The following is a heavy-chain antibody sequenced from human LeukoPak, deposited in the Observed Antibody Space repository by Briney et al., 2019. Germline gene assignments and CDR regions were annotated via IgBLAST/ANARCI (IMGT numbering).Heavy chain of an antibody. D-gene: IGHD6-13*01. CDR3: AKDRDSSSLFDY. J-gene: IGHJ4*02. V-gene: IGHV1-69*13. Sequence: SVKVSCKASGGTFSSYAISWVRQAPGQGLEWMGGIIPIFGTANYAQKFQGRVTITADESTSTAYMELSSLRSEDTAVYYCAKDRDSSSLFDYWGQGTLVTVSS. CDR1: GGTFSSYA. CDR2: IIPIFGTA.